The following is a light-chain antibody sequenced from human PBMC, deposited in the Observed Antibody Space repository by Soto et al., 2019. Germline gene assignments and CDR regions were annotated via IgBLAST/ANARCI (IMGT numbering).Light chain of an antibody. CDR3: QQYNSAWT. CDR1: PSISSY. V-gene: IGKV1-5*03. J-gene: IGKJ1*01. CDR2: EAS. Sequence: QTSHAPFSLSASLGDSAPIPCRASPSISSYLNWYQQKPGKAPNLLIYEASSLESGVPSRFSGSGSGTEFGLTISSLQPDDFATYYCQQYNSAWTFGQGTKVDIK.